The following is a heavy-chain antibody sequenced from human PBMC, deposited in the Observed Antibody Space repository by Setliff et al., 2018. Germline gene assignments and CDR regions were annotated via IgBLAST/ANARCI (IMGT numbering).Heavy chain of an antibody. J-gene: IGHJ3*02. CDR2: IKQDGSEK. D-gene: IGHD2-21*01. CDR3: ARVPLMIAIRHASDI. V-gene: IGHV3-7*01. Sequence: GGSLRLSCAASGFTFSSYWMSWVRQAPGKGLEWVANIKQDGSEKYYVDSVKGRFTISRDNAKNSLYLQMNSLRAEDTAVYYCARVPLMIAIRHASDIWGQGTMVTVSS. CDR1: GFTFSSYW.